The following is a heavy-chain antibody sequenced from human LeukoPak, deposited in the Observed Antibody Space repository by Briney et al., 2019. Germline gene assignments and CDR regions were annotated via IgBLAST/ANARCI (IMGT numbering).Heavy chain of an antibody. CDR2: ITGSGGNT. D-gene: IGHD3-9*01. V-gene: IGHV3-23*01. CDR3: AKWGDYDVLTGYYVSDY. Sequence: QPGASLRLSCAASGFTFSNYAMSWVRQAPGKGLEWVSAITGSGGNTYYADSVKGRFTISRDNSENTVFLQMNSLRAEDTAVYYCAKWGDYDVLTGYYVSDYWGQGTLVTVSS. CDR1: GFTFSNYA. J-gene: IGHJ4*02.